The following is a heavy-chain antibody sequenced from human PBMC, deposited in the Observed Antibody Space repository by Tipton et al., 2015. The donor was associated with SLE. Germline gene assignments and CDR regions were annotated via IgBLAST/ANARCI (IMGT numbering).Heavy chain of an antibody. Sequence: SLRLSCAASGFTFSSYGMHWVRQAPGKGLEWVAFIRYDGSNKYYADSVKGRFTISRGNSKNTLYLQMSSLRAEDTAVYYCAKDSNLSGERGWTHPGYFDYWGQGTLVTVSS. CDR3: AKDSNLSGERGWTHPGYFDY. CDR1: GFTFSSYG. J-gene: IGHJ4*02. D-gene: IGHD6-19*01. V-gene: IGHV3-30*02. CDR2: IRYDGSNK.